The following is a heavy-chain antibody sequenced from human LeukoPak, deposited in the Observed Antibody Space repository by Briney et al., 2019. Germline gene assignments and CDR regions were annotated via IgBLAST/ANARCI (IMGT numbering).Heavy chain of an antibody. CDR3: AKLGVVPAANQTNWFDP. Sequence: PGGSLRPSCAASGFTFGNSWINWVRQAPGKGLVWVSRVHSDGTITNYADSVKGRFSISRDSAKNTLHLQMNGLRAEDTAVYYCAKLGVVPAANQTNWFDPWGQGTLVTVSS. D-gene: IGHD2-2*01. J-gene: IGHJ5*02. CDR2: VHSDGTIT. CDR1: GFTFGNSW. V-gene: IGHV3-74*01.